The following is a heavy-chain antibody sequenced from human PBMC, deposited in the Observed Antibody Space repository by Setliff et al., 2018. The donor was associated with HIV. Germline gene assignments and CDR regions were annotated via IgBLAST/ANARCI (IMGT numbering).Heavy chain of an antibody. CDR2: IFYSGST. Sequence: SETLSLTCAVYGGSLSDYYWSWIRQPPGKGLEWIGYIFYSGSTNYNPSLKSRVTISVDTSKNQFSLKLSSVTAADTAVYYCARGDGTKYYYYYYMDVWGKGTTVTVSS. CDR1: GGSLSDYY. CDR3: ARGDGTKYYYYYYMDV. J-gene: IGHJ6*03. D-gene: IGHD1-7*01. V-gene: IGHV4-59*01.